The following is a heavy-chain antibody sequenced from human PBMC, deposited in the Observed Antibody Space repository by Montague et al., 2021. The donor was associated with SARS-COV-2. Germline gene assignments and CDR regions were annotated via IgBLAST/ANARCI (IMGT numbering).Heavy chain of an antibody. V-gene: IGHV4-34*01. Sequence: SETLSLTCAISGGSFSNYYWSWIRQPPGKGLEWIGEVNQSGTTIYNPSVKSGVTISEDTSKNQFYLRLNPVTAADTAVYYCAGGRRPVVVPGAGPAGRAFDIWGQGTMVTASS. J-gene: IGHJ3*02. CDR1: GGSFSNYY. D-gene: IGHD2-2*01. CDR3: AGGRRPVVVPGAGPAGRAFDI. CDR2: VNQSGTT.